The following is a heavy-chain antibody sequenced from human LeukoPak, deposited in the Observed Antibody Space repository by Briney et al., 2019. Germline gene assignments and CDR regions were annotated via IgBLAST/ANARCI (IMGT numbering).Heavy chain of an antibody. CDR1: GFTFNNYV. CDR2: ISGSGAGT. CDR3: ALPERAEY. J-gene: IGHJ4*02. Sequence: GGSLRLSCAASGFTFNNYVMNWVRQAPGKGLEWVSTISGSGAGTNYADSVKGRFTISRDNSKNTLYLQMNSLRTEDTAIYYCALPERAEYWGQGTLVTVSS. D-gene: IGHD2/OR15-2a*01. V-gene: IGHV3-23*01.